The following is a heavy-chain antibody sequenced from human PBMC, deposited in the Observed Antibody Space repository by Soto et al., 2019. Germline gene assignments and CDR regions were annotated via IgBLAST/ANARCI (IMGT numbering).Heavy chain of an antibody. D-gene: IGHD3-22*01. CDR2: ISWNSGSI. J-gene: IGHJ4*02. Sequence: EVQLVESGGGLVQPGRSLRLSCAASGFTFDDYAMHWVRQAPGKGLEWVSGISWNSGSIGYADSVKGRFTISRDNAKNSLYLQMNSLRAEDTALYYCAKDRAAHLGYDSGGYYPGFDYWGQGTLVTVSS. V-gene: IGHV3-9*01. CDR1: GFTFDDYA. CDR3: AKDRAAHLGYDSGGYYPGFDY.